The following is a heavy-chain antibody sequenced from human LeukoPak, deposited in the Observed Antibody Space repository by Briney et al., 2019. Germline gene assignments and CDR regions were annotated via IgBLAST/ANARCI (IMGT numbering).Heavy chain of an antibody. CDR3: ARQTPSLWFGDFSHYYYMDV. CDR2: IHYSGNT. CDR1: DGSISTYY. Sequence: SETLSLTCTVYDGSISTYYWSWIRQPPGKGLEWIGDIHYSGNTNYNPSLKNRVTISVDTSKNQFSLKLSSVTAADTAVYYCARQTPSLWFGDFSHYYYMDVWGKGTTVTVSS. V-gene: IGHV4-59*01. D-gene: IGHD3-10*01. J-gene: IGHJ6*03.